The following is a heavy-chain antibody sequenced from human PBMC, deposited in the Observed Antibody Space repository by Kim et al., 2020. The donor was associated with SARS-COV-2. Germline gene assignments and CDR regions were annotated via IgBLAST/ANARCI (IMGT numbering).Heavy chain of an antibody. CDR3: ARPVSLGRATTGKNYYGMDV. CDR2: IYPGDSDT. Sequence: GESLKISCKGSGYSFTSYWIGWVRQMPGKGLEWMGIIYPGDSDTRYSPSFQGQVTISADKSISTAYLQWSSLKASDTAMYYCARPVSLGRATTGKNYYGMDVWGQGTTVTVSS. CDR1: GYSFTSYW. J-gene: IGHJ6*02. D-gene: IGHD1-26*01. V-gene: IGHV5-51*01.